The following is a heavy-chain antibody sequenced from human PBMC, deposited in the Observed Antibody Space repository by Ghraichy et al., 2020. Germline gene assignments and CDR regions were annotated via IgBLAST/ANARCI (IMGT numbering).Heavy chain of an antibody. D-gene: IGHD6-19*01. CDR2: IKQDGSEK. CDR1: GFTFSSYL. CDR3: ARDPPYSSGWYTDY. Sequence: GGSLRLSCAASGFTFSSYLMSWVRQAPGKGLEWVANIKQDGSEKYYVDSVKGRFTISRDNAKNSLYLQMNSLRAEDTAVYYCARDPPYSSGWYTDYWGQGTLVTVSS. V-gene: IGHV3-7*01. J-gene: IGHJ4*02.